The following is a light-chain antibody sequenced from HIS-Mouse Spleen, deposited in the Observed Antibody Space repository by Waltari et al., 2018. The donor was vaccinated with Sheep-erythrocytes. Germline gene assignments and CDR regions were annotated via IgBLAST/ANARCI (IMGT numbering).Light chain of an antibody. V-gene: IGLV2-23*01. CDR1: SSDVGIYIF. CDR2: EGS. Sequence: QSALTQPASVSGSPGQATPISCTGTSSDVGIYIFVSWYQQHPGKAPKLMIYEGSKRPSGVSNRFSGSKSGNTASLTISGLQAEDEADYYCCSYAGSSTPWVFGGGTKLTVL. CDR3: CSYAGSSTPWV. J-gene: IGLJ3*02.